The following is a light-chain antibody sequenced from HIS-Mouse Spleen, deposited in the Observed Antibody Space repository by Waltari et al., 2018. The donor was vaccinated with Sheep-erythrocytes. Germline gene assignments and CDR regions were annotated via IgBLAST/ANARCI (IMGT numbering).Light chain of an antibody. CDR1: QGISSY. J-gene: IGKJ2*01. CDR3: QQSYSTPYT. CDR2: AAS. Sequence: DIQMTQSPSSLSASVGDRVTITCRASQGISSYLNWYQQKPGKATKLLIYAASSLQSGVPSRFSGSGAGTDFTLTISSLQTEEFATYYCQQSYSTPYTFGQGTKLEIK. V-gene: IGKV1-39*01.